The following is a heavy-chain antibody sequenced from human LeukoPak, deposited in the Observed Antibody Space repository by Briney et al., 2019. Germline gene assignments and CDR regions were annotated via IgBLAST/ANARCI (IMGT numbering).Heavy chain of an antibody. CDR2: VYYNGNT. CDR1: GDSMRSSPSYY. D-gene: IGHD3-10*01. Sequence: PSETLSLTCTVSGDSMRSSPSYYWGWVRQPPGKGLEWIGSVYYNGNTYYTSSLKSRVTIWVDTSKNQFSLEVKSVTAADTAVYYCTRGNRWFGGKRIDPWGQGSRVIVSS. J-gene: IGHJ5*02. V-gene: IGHV4-39*07. CDR3: TRGNRWFGGKRIDP.